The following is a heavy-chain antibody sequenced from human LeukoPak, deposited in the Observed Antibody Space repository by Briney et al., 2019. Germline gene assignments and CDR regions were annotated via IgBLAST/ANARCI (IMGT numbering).Heavy chain of an antibody. J-gene: IGHJ4*02. CDR2: IDESGGRT. Sequence: GGSLRLSCAASGFAFSYYAVTWVRQAPGKGLEWVSGIDESGGRTYYTDSVKGRFTISRGNSKNMLYLQMNTLRAEDTAVYYCAKDRGMQIEVPDFDYWGQGTLVTVSS. CDR1: GFAFSYYA. D-gene: IGHD3-22*01. CDR3: AKDRGMQIEVPDFDY. V-gene: IGHV3-23*01.